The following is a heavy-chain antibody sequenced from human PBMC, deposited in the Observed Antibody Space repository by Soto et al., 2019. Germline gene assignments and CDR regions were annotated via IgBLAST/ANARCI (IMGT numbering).Heavy chain of an antibody. CDR2: IYYSGST. Sequence: SETLSLTCTVSGGSISSSSYYWGWIRQPPGKGLEWIGSIYYSGSTYYNPSLKSRVTISVDTSKNQFPLKLSSVTAADTAVYYCASYYGDYYYYYYMDVWGKGTTVTVSS. D-gene: IGHD4-17*01. CDR1: GGSISSSSYY. V-gene: IGHV4-39*01. J-gene: IGHJ6*03. CDR3: ASYYGDYYYYYYMDV.